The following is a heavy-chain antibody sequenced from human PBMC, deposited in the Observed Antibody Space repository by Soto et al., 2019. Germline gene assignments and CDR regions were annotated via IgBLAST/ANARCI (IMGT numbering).Heavy chain of an antibody. CDR1: GFAFDDYA. CDR3: VKDISVAGTAYFDY. J-gene: IGHJ4*02. Sequence: EVQLVESGGGLVQPGRSLRLSCAASGFAFDDYAMHWVRQAPGKGLEWVSGISWNSGSIEYADSVKGRFTISRDNAKNSLYLRMNSLRAEDTALYYCVKDISVAGTAYFDYWGQGTLVTVSS. CDR2: ISWNSGSI. V-gene: IGHV3-9*01. D-gene: IGHD6-19*01.